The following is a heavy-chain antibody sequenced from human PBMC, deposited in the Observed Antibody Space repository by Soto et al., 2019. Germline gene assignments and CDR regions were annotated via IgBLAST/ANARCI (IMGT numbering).Heavy chain of an antibody. V-gene: IGHV3-30-3*01. CDR1: GFTFSSYA. CDR3: ARIRHRIAARPVFHYRAPRGGSLKMDV. Sequence: PVGSLRLSCAASGFTFSSYAMHWVRQAPGKGLEWVAVISYDGSNKYYADSVKGRFTISRDNSKNTLYLQMNSLRAEDTAVYYCARIRHRIAARPVFHYRAPRGGSLKMDVWGQGTTVTVSS. CDR2: ISYDGSNK. D-gene: IGHD6-6*01. J-gene: IGHJ6*02.